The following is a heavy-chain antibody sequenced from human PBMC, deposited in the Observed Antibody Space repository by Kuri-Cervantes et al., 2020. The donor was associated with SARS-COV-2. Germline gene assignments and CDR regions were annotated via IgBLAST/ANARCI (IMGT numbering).Heavy chain of an antibody. CDR3: ARDHGIAVAGNIYYYYYMDV. Sequence: GESLKISCAASGFTFSSYGMHWVRQAPGKGLEWVAVTWYDGSNKYYADSVKGRFTISRDNSKNTLYLQMNSLRAEDTAVYYCARDHGIAVAGNIYYYYYMDVWGKGTTVTVSS. CDR1: GFTFSSYG. V-gene: IGHV3-33*01. D-gene: IGHD6-19*01. CDR2: TWYDGSNK. J-gene: IGHJ6*03.